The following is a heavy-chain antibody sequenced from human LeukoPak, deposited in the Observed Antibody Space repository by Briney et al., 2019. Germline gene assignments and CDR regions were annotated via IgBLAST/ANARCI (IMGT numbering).Heavy chain of an antibody. D-gene: IGHD6-19*01. V-gene: IGHV3-7*05. CDR1: GFTFSNFW. J-gene: IGHJ4*02. CDR3: VAGTTY. Sequence: VGSLRLSCAASGFTFSNFWMTWVRQAPGKGLEWVAIIKQDGSQKYYVDSVKGRFTISRDNARNSLYLQMNSLRAEDTAVYWAVAGTTYWGQGTLVTVSS. CDR2: IKQDGSQK.